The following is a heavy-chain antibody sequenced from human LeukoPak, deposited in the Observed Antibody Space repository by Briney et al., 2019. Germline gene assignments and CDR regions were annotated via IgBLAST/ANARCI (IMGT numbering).Heavy chain of an antibody. CDR2: ITSDGSST. Sequence: PGGSLRLSCAASQFTISSYWMHWVRQAPGKGLEWVSFITSDGSSTSYADYVKGRFTISRDNAKNMLYLQMNSLRAEDTAVYYCARDGSLPDYWGQGTMVTVSS. D-gene: IGHD5-12*01. CDR1: QFTISSYW. V-gene: IGHV3-74*01. J-gene: IGHJ4*02. CDR3: ARDGSLPDY.